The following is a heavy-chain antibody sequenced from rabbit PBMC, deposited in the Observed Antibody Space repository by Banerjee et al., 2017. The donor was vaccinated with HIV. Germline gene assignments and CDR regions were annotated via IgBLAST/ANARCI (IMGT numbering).Heavy chain of an antibody. Sequence: QSLEESGGDLVKPGASLTLTCTASGFSFSSGYWICWVRQAPGKGLEWIACIDTRSGGRTDYASWAKGRFTISKTSSTTVTLQIPSLTAADTATYFCVRFASLNDLWGQGTLVTVS. CDR1: GFSFSSGYW. CDR2: IDTRSGGRT. V-gene: IGHV1S40*01. J-gene: IGHJ3*01. D-gene: IGHD2-1*01. CDR3: VRFASLNDL.